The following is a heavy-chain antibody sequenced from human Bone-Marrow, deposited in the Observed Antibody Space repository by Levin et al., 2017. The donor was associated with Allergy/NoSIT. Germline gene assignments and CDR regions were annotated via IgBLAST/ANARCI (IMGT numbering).Heavy chain of an antibody. J-gene: IGHJ6*02. CDR1: GFTFGNSW. Sequence: ASVKVSCVASGFTFGNSWMHWVRQAPRKGLLWVSRVNTDGSITAYADPVKGRFTISRDNADNTLFLEMRSLTVEDTGIYYCVREGWFYGLDVWGQGTTVIVAS. D-gene: IGHD6-19*01. CDR2: VNTDGSIT. V-gene: IGHV3-74*01. CDR3: VREGWFYGLDV.